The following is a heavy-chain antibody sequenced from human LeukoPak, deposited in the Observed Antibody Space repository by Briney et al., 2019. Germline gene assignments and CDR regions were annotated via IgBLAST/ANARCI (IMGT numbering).Heavy chain of an antibody. J-gene: IGHJ4*02. CDR2: IYYSGSP. CDR1: GGSISSSSYY. CDR3: ARHHPYGSGSYSEY. V-gene: IGHV4-39*01. Sequence: SETLSLTCTVSGGSISSSSYYWGWIRQPPGKGLEWIGSIYYSGSPYYNPSLKSRVTISVDTSKNQFSLKLSSVTAADTAVYYCARHHPYGSGSYSEYWGQGTLVTVSS. D-gene: IGHD3-10*01.